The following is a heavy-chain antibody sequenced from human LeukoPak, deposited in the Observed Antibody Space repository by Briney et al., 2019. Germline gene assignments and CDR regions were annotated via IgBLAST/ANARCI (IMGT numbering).Heavy chain of an antibody. J-gene: IGHJ4*02. V-gene: IGHV4-59*12. CDR2: IYYSGNT. CDR1: GGSISSYY. D-gene: IGHD3-22*01. CDR3: ARIDTSGYNGYSFDY. Sequence: SETLSLTCTVSGGSISSYYWSWIRQPPEKGLEFIGYIYYSGNTNYNPSLKSRVTVSVDTSKNQFSLKLSSVTAADTAVYYCARIDTSGYNGYSFDYWGQGTLVTVSS.